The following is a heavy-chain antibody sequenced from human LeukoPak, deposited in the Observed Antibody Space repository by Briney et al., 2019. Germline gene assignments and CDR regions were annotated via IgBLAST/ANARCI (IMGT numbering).Heavy chain of an antibody. CDR3: ARDGGSDIVPYNWFDP. Sequence: GGSLRLSCAASGFTFSDYYMSWIRQAPGKGLEGVSYISSSGSTIYYADSVKGRFTISRDNAKNSLYLQMNSLRAEDTAVYYCARDGGSDIVPYNWFDPWGQGTLVTVSS. D-gene: IGHD2-8*01. CDR2: ISSSGSTI. V-gene: IGHV3-11*01. J-gene: IGHJ5*02. CDR1: GFTFSDYY.